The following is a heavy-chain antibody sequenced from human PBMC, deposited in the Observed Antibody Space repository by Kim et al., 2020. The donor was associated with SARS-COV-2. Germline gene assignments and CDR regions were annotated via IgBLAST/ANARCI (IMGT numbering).Heavy chain of an antibody. CDR1: GFTFIGHS. J-gene: IGHJ3*02. CDR3: ARESAEAFDI. Sequence: GGSLRLSCAASGFTFIGHSVNWVRQAPGKGLEWVSSIGGTSRSTYYAGAMKGRVTISIDDARSSVFLQINSLRAEDTAVYYCARESAEAFDIWGQGKMVTVFS. V-gene: IGHV3-21*06. CDR2: IGGTSRST.